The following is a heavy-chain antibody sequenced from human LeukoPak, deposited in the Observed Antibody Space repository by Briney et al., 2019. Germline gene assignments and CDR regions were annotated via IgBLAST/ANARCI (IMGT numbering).Heavy chain of an antibody. CDR2: IYYSGST. CDR3: AREGEVGAIPFDY. V-gene: IGHV4-30-4*08. CDR1: GGSISSGDYY. J-gene: IGHJ4*02. D-gene: IGHD1-26*01. Sequence: SETLSLTCTVSGGSISSGDYYWSWIRQPPGKGLEWIGYIYYSGSTYYNPSLKSRVTISVDTSKNQFSLKLSSVTAADTAVYYCAREGEVGAIPFDYWGQGTLVTVSS.